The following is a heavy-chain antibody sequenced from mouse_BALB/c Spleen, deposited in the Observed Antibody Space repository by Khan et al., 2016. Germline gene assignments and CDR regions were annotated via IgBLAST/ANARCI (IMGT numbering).Heavy chain of an antibody. D-gene: IGHD1-1*01. CDR1: GSTFTDYW. J-gene: IGHJ3*01. Sequence: QIQLQQSGAEMAKPGASVKMSCKASGSTFTDYWMHWVKQRPGQGLEWIGYINPSTGYTEYNQKFKDKATLTADKSSSTAYMQLSSLTSEDSAVYYCARWSYYYGSSYGWFAYWGQGTLVTVSA. V-gene: IGHV1-7*01. CDR2: INPSTGYT. CDR3: ARWSYYYGSSYGWFAY.